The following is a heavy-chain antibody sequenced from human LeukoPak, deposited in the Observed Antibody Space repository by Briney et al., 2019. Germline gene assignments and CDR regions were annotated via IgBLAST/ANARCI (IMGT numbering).Heavy chain of an antibody. V-gene: IGHV4-59*08. CDR1: GGSISSYY. CDR3: ARQGGSSSAYYWFDP. D-gene: IGHD3-22*01. CDR2: IYYSGST. Sequence: PSETLSLTCTVSGGSISSYYWSWIRQPPGKGLEWIGYIYYSGSTNYNPSLKSRVTISVDTSKNQFFLKLNSVTAADTAVYYCARQGGSSSAYYWFDPWGQGTLVTVSS. J-gene: IGHJ5*02.